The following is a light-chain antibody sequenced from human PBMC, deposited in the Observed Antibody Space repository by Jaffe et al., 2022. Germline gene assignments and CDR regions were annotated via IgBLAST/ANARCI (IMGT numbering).Light chain of an antibody. V-gene: IGKV3-20*01. Sequence: EIVLTQSPGTLSLSSGERATLSCRASQSVSSSYLAWYQQKPGQAPRLLIYGASSRATGIPDRFSGSGSGTDFTLTISRLEPEDFAVYYCQQYGGSPGTFGQGTKVEIK. CDR3: QQYGGSPGT. CDR2: GAS. J-gene: IGKJ1*01. CDR1: QSVSSSY.